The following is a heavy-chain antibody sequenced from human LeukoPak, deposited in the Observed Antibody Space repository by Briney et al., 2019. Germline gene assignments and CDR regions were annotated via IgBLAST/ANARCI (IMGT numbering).Heavy chain of an antibody. CDR3: ARVLRYFDRSYYYYYGMDV. D-gene: IGHD3-9*01. CDR2: IYYSGST. CDR1: GGSISSYY. J-gene: IGHJ6*02. Sequence: SETLSLTCTVSGGSISSYYWSWIRQPPGKGLEWIGYIYYSGSTNYNPSLKSRVTISVDTSKNQFSLKLSSVTAADTAVYYCARVLRYFDRSYYYYYGMDVWGQGTTVTVSS. V-gene: IGHV4-59*12.